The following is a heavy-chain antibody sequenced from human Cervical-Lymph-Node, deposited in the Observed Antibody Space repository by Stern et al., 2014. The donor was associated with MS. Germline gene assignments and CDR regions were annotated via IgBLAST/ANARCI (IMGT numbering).Heavy chain of an antibody. Sequence: QEQLVQSGAEVKKPGSSVKVSCKSSGGTFSTHAISWVRQAPGQGLERLGRIIPILDTTDYAQSFRGRLAIDADESTDTAYMELRSLTPDDTAVYYCAREKSDCSGGSCFSSLDYWGQGTLVTVSS. CDR2: IIPILDTT. CDR3: AREKSDCSGGSCFSSLDY. CDR1: GGTFSTHA. V-gene: IGHV1-69*11. D-gene: IGHD2-15*01. J-gene: IGHJ4*02.